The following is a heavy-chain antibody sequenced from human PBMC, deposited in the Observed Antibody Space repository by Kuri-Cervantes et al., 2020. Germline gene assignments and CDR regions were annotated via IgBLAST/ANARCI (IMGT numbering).Heavy chain of an antibody. V-gene: IGHV1-18*01. CDR3: ARGRGDSSGYWRGWYYNYGMDV. CDR1: GYTLTELS. D-gene: IGHD3-22*01. CDR2: ISAYNGNT. Sequence: ASVKVSCKVSGYTLTELSMHWVRQAPGEGLEWMGWISAYNGNTNYAQKLQGRVTMTTDTSTSTAYMELRSLRSEDTAVYYCARGRGDSSGYWRGWYYNYGMDVWGQGTTVTVSS. J-gene: IGHJ6*02.